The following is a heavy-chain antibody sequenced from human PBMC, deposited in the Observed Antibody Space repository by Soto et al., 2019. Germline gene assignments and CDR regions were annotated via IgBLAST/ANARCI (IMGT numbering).Heavy chain of an antibody. V-gene: IGHV1-69*06. Sequence: SVKVSCKASGGTFSSYAISWVRQAPGQGLEWMGGIIPIFGTANYAQRFQGRVTITADKSTSTAYMELSSLRSEDTAVYYCARNLDCSSTSCYDTRPLYYGMDVWGQGTTVTVSS. CDR2: IIPIFGTA. CDR3: ARNLDCSSTSCYDTRPLYYGMDV. D-gene: IGHD2-2*01. CDR1: GGTFSSYA. J-gene: IGHJ6*02.